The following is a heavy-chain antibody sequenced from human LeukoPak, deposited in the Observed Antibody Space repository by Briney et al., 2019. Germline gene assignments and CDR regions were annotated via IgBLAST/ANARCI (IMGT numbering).Heavy chain of an antibody. CDR1: GFTFSSYS. V-gene: IGHV3-21*01. CDR3: ARGIAVAGFDY. J-gene: IGHJ4*02. D-gene: IGHD6-19*01. Sequence: GGSLRLSCAASGFTFSSYSMNWVRQAPGKGLEWVSSISSSGSYIYYADSVKGRFTISRDNAKNSLYLQMNSLRAEDTAVYYCARGIAVAGFDYWGQGTLVTVSS. CDR2: ISSSGSYI.